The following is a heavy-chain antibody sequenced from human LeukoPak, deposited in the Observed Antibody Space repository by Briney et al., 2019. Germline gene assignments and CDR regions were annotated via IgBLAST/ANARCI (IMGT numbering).Heavy chain of an antibody. CDR3: ARGPSMVVTHGDY. J-gene: IGHJ4*02. Sequence: GASVKVSCKASGYTFTSYDINWVRLATGQGLEWRGWMNPNSGNTGYAQKFQGRVTMTRNTSISTAYMELSSLRSEDTAVYYCARGPSMVVTHGDYWGQGTLVTVSS. CDR1: GYTFTSYD. V-gene: IGHV1-8*01. D-gene: IGHD4-23*01. CDR2: MNPNSGNT.